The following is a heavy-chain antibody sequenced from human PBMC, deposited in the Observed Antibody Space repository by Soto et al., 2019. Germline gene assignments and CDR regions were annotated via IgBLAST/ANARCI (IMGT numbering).Heavy chain of an antibody. CDR1: GFTFSSYS. J-gene: IGHJ6*03. D-gene: IGHD5-12*01. Sequence: EVQLVESGGGLVKPGGSLRLSCAASGFTFSSYSMNWVRQAPGKGLEWVSSISSSSSYIYYADSVKGRFTISRDNAKNSLYLQMNSLRAEDTAVYYCARDQAGYTNYYYYMDVWGKGTMVTVSS. V-gene: IGHV3-21*01. CDR3: ARDQAGYTNYYYYMDV. CDR2: ISSSSSYI.